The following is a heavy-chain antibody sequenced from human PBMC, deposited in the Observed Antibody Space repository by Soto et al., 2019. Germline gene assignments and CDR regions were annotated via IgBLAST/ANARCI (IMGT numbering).Heavy chain of an antibody. CDR2: ISTYTGKT. CDR1: GYSYANYG. V-gene: IGHV1-18*01. D-gene: IGHD3-22*01. CDR3: ARDNGDSSASLVDY. J-gene: IGHJ4*02. Sequence: QIHLAQSGPEVKKPGASVKVSCTSSGYSYANYGLSWVRQAPGQGLEWMGWISTYTGKTDYAQKFQDRVTLTIDTSTTTGYMEVRHLRFDDTAIYYCARDNGDSSASLVDYWGQGTLVTVAS.